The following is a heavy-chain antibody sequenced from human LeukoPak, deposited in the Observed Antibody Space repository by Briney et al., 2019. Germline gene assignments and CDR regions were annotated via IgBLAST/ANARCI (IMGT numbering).Heavy chain of an antibody. CDR1: GFTFSSYG. Sequence: PGGSLRLSCAASGFTFSSYGMHWVRQAPGKGLEWVAVISYDGSNKYYADSVKGRFTISRDNSKNTLYLQMNSLRAEDTAVYYCAKDGSGYCSGGSCYSGYYYYMDVWGKGTTVTVSS. CDR3: AKDGSGYCSGGSCYSGYYYYMDV. D-gene: IGHD2-15*01. V-gene: IGHV3-30*18. J-gene: IGHJ6*03. CDR2: ISYDGSNK.